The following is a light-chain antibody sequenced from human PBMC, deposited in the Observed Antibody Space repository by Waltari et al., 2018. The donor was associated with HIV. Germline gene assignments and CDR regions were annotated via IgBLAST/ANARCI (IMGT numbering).Light chain of an antibody. J-gene: IGLJ2*01. V-gene: IGLV1-44*01. CDR3: GVWDDSLNGQV. CDR1: SPNIGRNT. CDR2: TNY. Sequence: QSVLTQPPSASGTPGQRVTISCSGSSPNIGRNTVNWYQQLPGTAPKLLIYTNYLRPSWFPGRSSGSKSGTSASLAISGLHSDDEAHYYCGVWDDSLNGQVFGGGTKLTVL.